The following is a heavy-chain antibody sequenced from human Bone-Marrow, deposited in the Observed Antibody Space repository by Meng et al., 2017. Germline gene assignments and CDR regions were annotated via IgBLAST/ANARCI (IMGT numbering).Heavy chain of an antibody. Sequence: GESLKISCKGSGYSFTSYWIGWVRQMPGKGLEWMGIIYPGDSDTRYSPSFQGQVTISADKSISTAYLQWSSLKASDTAMYYCARFRRYSYGYLPPATAIPVDYWGQGTLVTVSS. CDR2: IYPGDSDT. CDR1: GYSFTSYW. CDR3: ARFRRYSYGYLPPATAIPVDY. V-gene: IGHV5-51*01. D-gene: IGHD5-18*01. J-gene: IGHJ4*02.